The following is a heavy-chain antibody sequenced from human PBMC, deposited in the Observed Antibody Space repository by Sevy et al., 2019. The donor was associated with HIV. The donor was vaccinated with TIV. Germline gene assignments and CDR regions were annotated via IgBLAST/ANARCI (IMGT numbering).Heavy chain of an antibody. Sequence: ASVKVSCKASGGTFSSYAISWVRQAPGQGLEWMGRIIPILGIANYAQKFQGRVTITADKSTSSAYMELSSLRSEDTAAYYCARVDGVLGYCRGGSCYHAFDIWGQGTMVTVSS. CDR3: ARVDGVLGYCRGGSCYHAFDI. D-gene: IGHD2-15*01. V-gene: IGHV1-69*04. J-gene: IGHJ3*02. CDR2: IIPILGIA. CDR1: GGTFSSYA.